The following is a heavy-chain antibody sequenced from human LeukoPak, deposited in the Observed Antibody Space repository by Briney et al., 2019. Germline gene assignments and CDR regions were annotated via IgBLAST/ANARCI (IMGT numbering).Heavy chain of an antibody. CDR2: TSSSSRTI. J-gene: IGHJ4*02. D-gene: IGHD2-15*01. CDR1: GFTFSNYS. CDR3: ARDPPMCSGGSCYYFDY. Sequence: GGSLRLSCAASGFTFSNYSMNWVRQTPGKGLEWVSYTSSSSRTIYYADSVRGRFTISRDNAKNSLYLQMNSLRDQDTAVYYCARDPPMCSGGSCYYFDYWGQGTLVTVSS. V-gene: IGHV3-48*02.